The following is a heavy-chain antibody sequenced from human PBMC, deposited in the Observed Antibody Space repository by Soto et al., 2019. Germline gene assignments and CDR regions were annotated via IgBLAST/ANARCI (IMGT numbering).Heavy chain of an antibody. V-gene: IGHV3-23*01. D-gene: IGHD3-3*01. CDR1: GFTFSSYA. CDR2: IGGGGGNT. J-gene: IGHJ3*01. CDR3: AKHYYDFWSGYYAD. Sequence: GGSLRLSCAASGFTFSSYAMSWVRQAPGKGLEWVSAIGGGGGNTHYADSVKGRFTISRDKAKSTLYLQMNSLRAEDTAVYYCAKHYYDFWSGYYADWGQGTMVTVSS.